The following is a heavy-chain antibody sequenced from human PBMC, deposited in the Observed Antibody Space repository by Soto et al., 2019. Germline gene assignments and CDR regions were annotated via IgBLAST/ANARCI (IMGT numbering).Heavy chain of an antibody. CDR3: AREGVVGASYYFDY. CDR2: ISYDGSNK. Sequence: QVQLVESGGGVVQPGRSLRLSCAASGFTFSSYAMHWVRQAPCKGLEWVAVISYDGSNKYYADSVKGRFTISRDNSKNTLYLQMNSLRAEDTAVYYCAREGVVGASYYFDYWGQGTLVTVSS. J-gene: IGHJ4*02. D-gene: IGHD1-26*01. CDR1: GFTFSSYA. V-gene: IGHV3-30-3*01.